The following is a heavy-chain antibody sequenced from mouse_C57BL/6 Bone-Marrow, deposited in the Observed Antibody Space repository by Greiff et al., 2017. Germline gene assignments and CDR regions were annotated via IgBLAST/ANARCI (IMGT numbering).Heavy chain of an antibody. CDR1: GYTFTSYG. J-gene: IGHJ2*01. CDR2: IYPRSGNT. Sequence: VKLMESGAELARPGASVKLSCKASGYTFTSYGISWVKQRTGQGLEWIGEIYPRSGNTYYNEKFKGKATLTADKSSSTAYMELRSLTSEDSAVYFCARGVYDGYYLDYWGQGTTLTVSS. D-gene: IGHD2-3*01. V-gene: IGHV1-81*01. CDR3: ARGVYDGYYLDY.